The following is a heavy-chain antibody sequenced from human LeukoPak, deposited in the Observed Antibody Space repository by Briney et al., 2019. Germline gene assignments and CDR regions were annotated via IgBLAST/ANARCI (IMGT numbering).Heavy chain of an antibody. CDR1: GGSISSYY. CDR2: IYHSGST. Sequence: PSETLSLTCTVSGGSISSYYWSWIRQSPRKGLEWSGYIYHSGSTNYSPALKSRVTISVDTSKNQFSLKLTSVTAADTAFYYCATTSAWPDWYFDLWGRGTLVTVSS. CDR3: ATTSAWPDWYFDL. D-gene: IGHD6-19*01. J-gene: IGHJ2*01. V-gene: IGHV4-59*08.